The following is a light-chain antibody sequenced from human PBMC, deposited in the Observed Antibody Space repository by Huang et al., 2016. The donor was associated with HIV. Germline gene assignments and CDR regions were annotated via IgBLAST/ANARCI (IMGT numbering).Light chain of an antibody. Sequence: EIVMTQSPATLSVSPGERATLSCRASQSVSSNLAWSQQNPGQAPRLLIYGASTRATGIPARCSGSGSGTEFTLTISSLQSEDFAVYYCQQYNNWPKVFTFGPGTKVDIK. J-gene: IGKJ3*01. V-gene: IGKV3-15*01. CDR1: QSVSSN. CDR2: GAS. CDR3: QQYNNWPKVFT.